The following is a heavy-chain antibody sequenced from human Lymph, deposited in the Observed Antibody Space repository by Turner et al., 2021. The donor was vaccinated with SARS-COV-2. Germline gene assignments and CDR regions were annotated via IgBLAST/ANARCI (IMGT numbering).Heavy chain of an antibody. CDR3: ARDTLWFASLGAFDI. Sequence: QVQLVESGGGVVQPGRSLRLSCAASGFTFSSYGMHWVRQAPGKGLEWVAVIWFDGSNKYYADSVKGRFTISRDNSKNTLYLQMNSLRAEDTAVYYCARDTLWFASLGAFDIWGQGTMVTISS. J-gene: IGHJ3*02. CDR2: IWFDGSNK. CDR1: GFTFSSYG. V-gene: IGHV3-33*01. D-gene: IGHD3-10*01.